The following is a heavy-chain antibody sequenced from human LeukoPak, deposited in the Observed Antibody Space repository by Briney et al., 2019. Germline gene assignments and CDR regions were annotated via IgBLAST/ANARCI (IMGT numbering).Heavy chain of an antibody. D-gene: IGHD6-13*01. J-gene: IGHJ4*02. CDR1: GGTFSSHA. CDR3: ARSPPPGYSSSWFALKFDY. CDR2: IIPIFGTA. V-gene: IGHV1-69*05. Sequence: SVKVSCKASGGTFSSHAISWVRQAPGQGLEWMGVIIPIFGTANYAQKFQGRVAITTDESTRTAYMDLSSLRSEDTAVYYCARSPPPGYSSSWFALKFDYWGQGTLVTVSS.